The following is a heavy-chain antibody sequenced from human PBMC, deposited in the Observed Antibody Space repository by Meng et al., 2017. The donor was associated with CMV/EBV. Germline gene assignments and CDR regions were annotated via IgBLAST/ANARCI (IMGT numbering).Heavy chain of an antibody. J-gene: IGHJ5*02. CDR1: GYTFTSYY. Sequence: QVQLVQSGAEAKKPGAAVKVSGKESGYTFTSYYMHWVRQAPGQGLEWMGIINPSGGSTSYAQKFQGRVTMTRDTSTSTVYMELSSLRSEDTAVYYCAREEGIAARSDWFDPWGQGTLVTVSS. V-gene: IGHV1-46*01. CDR2: INPSGGST. CDR3: AREEGIAARSDWFDP. D-gene: IGHD6-6*01.